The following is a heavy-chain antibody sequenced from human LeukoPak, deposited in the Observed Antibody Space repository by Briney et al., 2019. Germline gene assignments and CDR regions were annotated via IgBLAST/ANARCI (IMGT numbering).Heavy chain of an antibody. CDR1: GDSINSNTYY. J-gene: IGHJ4*02. CDR2: IYYSGST. CDR3: ARRYSSSWSPFDY. Sequence: SETLSLTCTVSGDSINSNTYYWGWIRQPPGKGLEWIGSIYYSGSTYYNASLKSRVTISVDTSKNQFSLKLSSVTAADTAVYYCARRYSSSWSPFDYWGQGTLVTVSS. V-gene: IGHV4-39*07. D-gene: IGHD6-13*01.